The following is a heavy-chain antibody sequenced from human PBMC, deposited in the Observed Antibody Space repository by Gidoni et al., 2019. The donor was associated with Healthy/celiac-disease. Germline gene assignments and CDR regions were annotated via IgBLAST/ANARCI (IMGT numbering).Heavy chain of an antibody. CDR3: AREYSVAAAGPDY. V-gene: IGHV1-3*01. CDR1: GYTFTSYA. Sequence: KVSCKASGYTFTSYAMHWVRQAPGQRLEWMGWINAGNGNTKYSQKFQGRVTITRDTSASTAYMELSSLRSEDTAVYYCAREYSVAAAGPDYGGQGTLVTVSS. D-gene: IGHD6-13*01. J-gene: IGHJ4*02. CDR2: INAGNGNT.